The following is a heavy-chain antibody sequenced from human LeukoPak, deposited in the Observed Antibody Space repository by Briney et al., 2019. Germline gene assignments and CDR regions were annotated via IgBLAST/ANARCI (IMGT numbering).Heavy chain of an antibody. Sequence: GGSLRLSCAASGFTVSSNYMSWVRQAPGKGLEWVSVIYSGGSTYYADSVKGRFTISRDNAKNSLYLQMNSLRAEDTAVYYCAREGSTIFYDYWGQGTLVTVSS. CDR2: IYSGGST. V-gene: IGHV3-53*01. D-gene: IGHD3-3*01. CDR1: GFTVSSNY. J-gene: IGHJ4*02. CDR3: AREGSTIFYDY.